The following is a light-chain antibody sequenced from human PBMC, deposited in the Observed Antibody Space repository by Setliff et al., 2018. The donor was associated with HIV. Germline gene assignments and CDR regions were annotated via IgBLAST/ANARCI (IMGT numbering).Light chain of an antibody. Sequence: QSALAQPRSVSGSPGQSVTISCTGTSRDIGAYNYVSWYQQHPDKAPKLIIYDVSRRPSGVPDRFSGSKSGNTASLTIPGLQAEDEADYYCSSYAGTFTLYALGTGTKVTVL. CDR2: DVS. CDR3: SSYAGTFTLYA. CDR1: SRDIGAYNY. J-gene: IGLJ1*01. V-gene: IGLV2-11*01.